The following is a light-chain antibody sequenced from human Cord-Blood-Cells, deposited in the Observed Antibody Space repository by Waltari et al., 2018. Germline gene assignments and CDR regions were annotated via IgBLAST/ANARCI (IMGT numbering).Light chain of an antibody. CDR1: RSDVGGYHL. CDR3: CSYAGSSTWV. J-gene: IGLJ3*02. CDR2: EGS. Sequence: QSALTQPASVSGSPGQSLTISCTGTRSDVGGYHLVSWYQQHPGKAPKLMIYEGSKRPSGVSNRFSGSKSGNTASLTISGLQAEDEADYYCCSYAGSSTWVFGGGTKLTVL. V-gene: IGLV2-23*01.